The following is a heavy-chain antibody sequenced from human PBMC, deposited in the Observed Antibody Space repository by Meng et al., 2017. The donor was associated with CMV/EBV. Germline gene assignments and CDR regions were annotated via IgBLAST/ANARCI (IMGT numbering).Heavy chain of an antibody. CDR1: YTFTGYY. CDR3: ARDTIDSGSSYNWFDF. CDR2: INPNNGGT. J-gene: IGHJ5*01. D-gene: IGHD6-6*01. V-gene: IGHV1-2*02. Sequence: YTFTGYYIHWVRPAPGQGLEWMGWINPNNGGTNYAQKFQGRVTMTRDTSISTAYMELTRLKSDDAAVYYCARDTIDSGSSYNWFDFWGQGTLVTVSS.